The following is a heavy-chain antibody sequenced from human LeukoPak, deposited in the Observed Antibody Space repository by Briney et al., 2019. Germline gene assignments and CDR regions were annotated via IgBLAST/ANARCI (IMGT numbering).Heavy chain of an antibody. CDR2: FSWNSGSI. D-gene: IGHD3-16*01. CDR3: ATNEGGGYYDN. Sequence: GGSLRLSCAASGFTFDDYAMHWVRQAPGKGLEWVSGFSWNSGSIGYADSVKGRFTISRDNSKNTLYLQMNSLRAEDTAVYYCATNEGGGYYDNWGQGTLVTVSS. CDR1: GFTFDDYA. J-gene: IGHJ4*02. V-gene: IGHV3-9*01.